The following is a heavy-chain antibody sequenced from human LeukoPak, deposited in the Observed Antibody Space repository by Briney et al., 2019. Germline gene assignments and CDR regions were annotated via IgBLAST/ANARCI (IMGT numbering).Heavy chain of an antibody. D-gene: IGHD2-15*01. CDR3: VDDRYCSGGSCSDAFDL. V-gene: IGHV3-53*01. J-gene: IGHJ3*01. Sequence: PGGSLRLSCAASGFIVSSIYISWVRQAPGKGLEWVSVIYTGGTTYYSDSVKGRFTISRDDSKNTVYLQMNSLRAEDTAIYYCVDDRYCSGGSCSDAFDLWGHGTMVTVSS. CDR2: IYTGGTT. CDR1: GFIVSSIY.